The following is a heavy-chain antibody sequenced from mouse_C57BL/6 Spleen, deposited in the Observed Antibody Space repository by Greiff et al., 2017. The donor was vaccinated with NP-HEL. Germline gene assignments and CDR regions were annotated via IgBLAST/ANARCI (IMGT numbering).Heavy chain of an antibody. V-gene: IGHV2-5*01. CDR2: IWRGGST. J-gene: IGHJ1*03. CDR1: GFSLTSYG. D-gene: IGHD1-1*01. Sequence: QVQLKESGPGLVQPSQSLSITCTVSGFSLTSYGVHWVRQSPGKGLEWLGVIWRGGSTDYNAAFMSRLSITKDNSKSQVFFKMNSLQSDDTAIYYCAKNPTVVDHWYFDVWGTGTTVTVSS. CDR3: AKNPTVVDHWYFDV.